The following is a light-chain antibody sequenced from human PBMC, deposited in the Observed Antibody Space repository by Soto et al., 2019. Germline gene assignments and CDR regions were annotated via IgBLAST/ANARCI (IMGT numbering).Light chain of an antibody. CDR1: QSVSGRQ. CDR2: DAS. CDR3: QQFSSYPLT. V-gene: IGKV3-20*01. J-gene: IGKJ4*01. Sequence: IVLTQSPGTLPLSPGERATLSCRASQSVSGRQLAWYQQKPGQAPRLLIYDASSRATGIPDRFSGGGSGTDFTLTISRLEPEDFAVYYCQQFSSYPLTFGGGTKVEIK.